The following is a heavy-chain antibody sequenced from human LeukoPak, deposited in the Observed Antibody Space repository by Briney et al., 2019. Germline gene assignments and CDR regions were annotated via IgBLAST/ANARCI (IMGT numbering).Heavy chain of an antibody. CDR3: ARVPLIVVVPAALSGDY. CDR2: ISAYNGNT. V-gene: IGHV1-18*04. CDR1: GYTFTSYG. D-gene: IGHD2-2*01. J-gene: IGHJ4*02. Sequence: ASVKVSCKASGYTFTSYGISWVRQAPGQGLEWMGWISAYNGNTNYAQKPQGRVTMTTDTSTSTAYMELRSLRSDDTAVYYCARVPLIVVVPAALSGDYRGQGTLVTVSS.